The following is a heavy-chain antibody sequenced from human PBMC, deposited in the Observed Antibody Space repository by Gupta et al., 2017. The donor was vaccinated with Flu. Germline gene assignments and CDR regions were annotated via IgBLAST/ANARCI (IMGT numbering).Heavy chain of an antibody. V-gene: IGHV1-69-2*01. CDR2: VDPDDGET. J-gene: IGHJ5*02. CDR1: GYTFTAYS. D-gene: IGHD1-26*01. Sequence: EVQLVQSGAEVKKPGATVKISCKISGYTFTAYSIHWVQGAPEKGLQWMGLVDPDDGETIYSENFQGRVSITADTSTDTAYMELNSLRSEDTAMYFCALAYRNRFNYFGPWGQGTLVTVSS. CDR3: ALAYRNRFNYFGP.